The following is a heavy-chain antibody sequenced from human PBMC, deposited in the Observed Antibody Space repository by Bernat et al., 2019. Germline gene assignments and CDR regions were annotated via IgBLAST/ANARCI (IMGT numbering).Heavy chain of an antibody. J-gene: IGHJ4*02. D-gene: IGHD3-22*01. V-gene: IGHV3-20*04. CDR1: GSTFDDYG. Sequence: EVQLVESGGGVVRPGGSLRLSCAASGSTFDDYGMSWVRQAPGKGLEWVSGINWNGGSTGYADSVKGRFTISRDNAKNSLYLQMNSLRAEDTALYYCASYSADSSGYYYVRYWGQGTLVTVSS. CDR2: INWNGGST. CDR3: ASYSADSSGYYYVRY.